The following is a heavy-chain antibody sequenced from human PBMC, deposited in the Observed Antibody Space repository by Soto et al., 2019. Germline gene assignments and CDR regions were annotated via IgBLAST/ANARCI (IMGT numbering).Heavy chain of an antibody. CDR3: GTTFEY. V-gene: IGHV3-74*01. CDR1: GFTFSNYW. J-gene: IGHJ4*02. CDR2: INNDGSRT. Sequence: EVQVVESGGALVQPGGSLRLSCAASGFTFSNYWMHWVRQVPGEGLVWVSSINNDGSRTWYADSVRGRIAMSRDNARNLVYLQMNSLIAEDTAVYYCGTTFEYWGQGDLVTVSS. D-gene: IGHD1-26*01.